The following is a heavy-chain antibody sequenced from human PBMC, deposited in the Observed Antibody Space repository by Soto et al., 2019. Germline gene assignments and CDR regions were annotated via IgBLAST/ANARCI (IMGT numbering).Heavy chain of an antibody. CDR3: AREEKQLSRYGGDFDY. CDR2: IYYIGTT. CDR1: DGSVNTGNYY. D-gene: IGHD3-16*01. V-gene: IGHV4-61*01. Sequence: QVQLQESGPGLVKPSETLSLTYSVSDGSVNTGNYYWSWIRQPPGKGLEWIGHIYYIGTTNYNPSLKSRVTISVDTSKNQFSLQVTSVTAADTAVYFCAREEKQLSRYGGDFDYWGQGILVTVSS. J-gene: IGHJ4*02.